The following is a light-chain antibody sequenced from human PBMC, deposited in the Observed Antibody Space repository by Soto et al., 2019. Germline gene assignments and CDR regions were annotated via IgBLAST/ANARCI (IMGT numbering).Light chain of an antibody. J-gene: IGLJ1*01. Sequence: QSVLTQPPSASGSPGQSVTISCTGTSSDVGGYNFVSWYQHHPGKAPKLIIYNVIQRPSGVPDRFSASKSDNTASLTISGLQAEDEADYYCCSYAGSYTYVFGTGTKVTVL. CDR2: NVI. V-gene: IGLV2-11*01. CDR1: SSDVGGYNF. CDR3: CSYAGSYTYV.